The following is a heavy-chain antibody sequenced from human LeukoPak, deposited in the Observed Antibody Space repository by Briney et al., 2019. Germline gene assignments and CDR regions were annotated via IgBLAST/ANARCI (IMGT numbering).Heavy chain of an antibody. CDR1: GFTFSSYA. CDR3: ARVSSSWYEMDY. J-gene: IGHJ4*02. Sequence: GGSLRLSCAASGFTFSSYAMSWVRQAPGKGLEWVSAISGSGGSTYYADSVKGRFTISRDDSKNTVYLQMNSLRAEDTAVYYCARVSSSWYEMDYWGQGTLVSVSS. V-gene: IGHV3-23*01. D-gene: IGHD6-13*01. CDR2: ISGSGGST.